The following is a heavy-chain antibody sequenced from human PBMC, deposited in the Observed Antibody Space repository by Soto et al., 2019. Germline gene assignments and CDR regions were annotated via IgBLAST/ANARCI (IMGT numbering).Heavy chain of an antibody. CDR3: AHRNHCTNGVCSYNWFDP. J-gene: IGHJ5*02. CDR2: IYWDDDK. V-gene: IGHV2-5*02. CDR1: GFSLSTSGVG. D-gene: IGHD2-8*01. Sequence: QITLKESGPTLVKPTQTLTLTCTFSGFSLSTSGVGVGWIRQPPGKALEWLALIYWDDDKRYSPSLKSRLTITKDTSKNQVVLTMTNMDPVDTATYYCAHRNHCTNGVCSYNWFDPWGQGTLVTVSS.